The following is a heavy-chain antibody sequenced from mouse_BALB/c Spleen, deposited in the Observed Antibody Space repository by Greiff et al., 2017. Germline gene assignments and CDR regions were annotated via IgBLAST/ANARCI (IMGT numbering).Heavy chain of an antibody. V-gene: IGHV1-9*01. CDR1: GYTFSSYW. CDR2: ILPGSGST. D-gene: IGHD3-1*01. J-gene: IGHJ4*01. Sequence: QVQLKESGAELMKPGASVKISCKATGYTFSSYWIEWVKQRPGHGLEWIGEILPGSGSTNYNEKFKGKATFTADTSSNTAYMQLSSLTSEDSAVYYCARRAGSSGTGAMDYWGQGTSVTVSS. CDR3: ARRAGSSGTGAMDY.